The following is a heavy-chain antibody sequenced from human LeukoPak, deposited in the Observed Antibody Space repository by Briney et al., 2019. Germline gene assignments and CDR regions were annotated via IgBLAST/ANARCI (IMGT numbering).Heavy chain of an antibody. CDR1: GFTFDDYA. CDR3: AKGDQTYYDILTGYYHDAFDI. V-gene: IGHV3-9*01. CDR2: MSWNGDAI. D-gene: IGHD3-9*01. Sequence: HPGGSLRLSCAASGFTFDDYAMHWVRQAPGKGLEWVSGMSWNGDAIGYADSVKGRFTISRDNAKNSLYLQMNSLRAEDTAVYYCAKGDQTYYDILTGYYHDAFDIWGQGTMVTVSS. J-gene: IGHJ3*02.